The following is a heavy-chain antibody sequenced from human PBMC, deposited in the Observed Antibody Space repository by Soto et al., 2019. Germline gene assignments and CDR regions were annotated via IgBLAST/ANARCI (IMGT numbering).Heavy chain of an antibody. CDR1: GYTFTSYD. CDR2: MNPNSGNT. CDR3: ARVTKIRYCSGGSCYPGLRY. D-gene: IGHD2-15*01. Sequence: ASVKVSCKASGYTFTSYDINWVRQATGQGLEWMGWMNPNSGNTGYAQKFQGRVTMTRNTSISTAYMELSSLRSEDTAVYYCARVTKIRYCSGGSCYPGLRYWGQGTLVTVSS. V-gene: IGHV1-8*01. J-gene: IGHJ4*02.